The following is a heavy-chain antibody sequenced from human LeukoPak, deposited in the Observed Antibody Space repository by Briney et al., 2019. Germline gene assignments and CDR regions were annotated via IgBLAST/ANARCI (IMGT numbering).Heavy chain of an antibody. CDR3: ARRYYDYVWGSYRHLDY. CDR1: GFTFSDYY. J-gene: IGHJ4*02. CDR2: ISSSGSTI. D-gene: IGHD3-16*02. V-gene: IGHV3-11*04. Sequence: PGGSLRLSCAASGFTFSDYYMSWIRQAPGKGLEWVSYISSSGSTIYYADSVKGRFTISRDNAKNSLYLQMNSLRAEDTAVYYCARRYYDYVWGSYRHLDYWGQGTLVTVSS.